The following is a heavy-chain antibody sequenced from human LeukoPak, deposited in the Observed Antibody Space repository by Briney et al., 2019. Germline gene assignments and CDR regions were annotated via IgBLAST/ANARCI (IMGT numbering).Heavy chain of an antibody. D-gene: IGHD1-26*01. CDR3: VKDSPPRYSGSPPAY. CDR1: GFTFSSYA. Sequence: GGSLRLSCAASGFTFSSYAMHWVRQAPGKGLEWVANINKDGGEKYYVDSVKGRFTISRDNAKNSLYLQMNSLRADDTAVYYCVKDSPPRYSGSPPAYWGQGTLVTVSS. J-gene: IGHJ4*02. V-gene: IGHV3-7*03. CDR2: INKDGGEK.